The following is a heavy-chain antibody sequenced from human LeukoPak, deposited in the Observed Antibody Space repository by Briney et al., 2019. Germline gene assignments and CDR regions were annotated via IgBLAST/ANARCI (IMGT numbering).Heavy chain of an antibody. D-gene: IGHD2-15*01. CDR2: MSGSGGST. V-gene: IGHV3-23*01. CDR3: ARIQNRYCSGGSCFDYFDY. CDR1: GFTFSSYA. Sequence: GGSLRLSCAASGFTFSSYAMSWVRQAPGQGLESVSAMSGSGGSTYYAEPVKVRFTNSRDNSKNTLYLQMNSLRAEDTAVYYCARIQNRYCSGGSCFDYFDYWGQGTLVTVSS. J-gene: IGHJ4*02.